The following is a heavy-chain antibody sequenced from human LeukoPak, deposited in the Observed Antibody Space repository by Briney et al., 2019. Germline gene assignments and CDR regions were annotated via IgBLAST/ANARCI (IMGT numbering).Heavy chain of an antibody. D-gene: IGHD3-10*01. CDR2: IYYSGST. Sequence: SETLSLTCTVSGGSVSSGSYYWSWIRQPPGKGLEWIGYIYYSGSTNYNPSLKSRVTISVDTSKNQLSLKLSSVTAADTAMYYCARSGGYWFGPWGQGTLVTISS. CDR3: ARSGGYWFGP. CDR1: GGSVSSGSYY. V-gene: IGHV4-61*01. J-gene: IGHJ5*02.